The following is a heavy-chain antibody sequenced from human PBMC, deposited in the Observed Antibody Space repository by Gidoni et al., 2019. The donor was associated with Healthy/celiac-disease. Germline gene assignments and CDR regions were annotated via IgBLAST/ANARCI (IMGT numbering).Heavy chain of an antibody. V-gene: IGHV4-59*08. J-gene: IGHJ3*02. Sequence: QVQLQEEGPGLVKPAETLSLTCTVAGGSISRYYWSWIRQPPGKGLEWIGYIYYSGSPNYNPALKSRVTISVAPSQTHFSLMLSSVTAADTAVSYCATQAMVRGVSEGFAIWGQGPLFTVSS. CDR2: IYYSGSP. CDR3: ATQAMVRGVSEGFAI. D-gene: IGHD3-10*01. CDR1: GGSISRYY.